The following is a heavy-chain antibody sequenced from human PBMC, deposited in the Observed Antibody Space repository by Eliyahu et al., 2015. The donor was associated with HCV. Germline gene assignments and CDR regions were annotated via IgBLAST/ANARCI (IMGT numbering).Heavy chain of an antibody. V-gene: IGHV3-9*01. J-gene: IGHJ3*02. CDR3: AGTPPARPGPDI. CDR2: ISWNSGSI. CDR1: GFXFDDYA. D-gene: IGHD6-6*01. Sequence: EVQLVESGGGLVQPGRSLRLSCXASGFXFDDYAMHWVRQAPGKGLEWVSGISWNSGSIGYADSVKGRFTISRDNAKNSLYLQMNSLRAEDTALYYCAGTPPARPGPDIWGQGTMVTVSS.